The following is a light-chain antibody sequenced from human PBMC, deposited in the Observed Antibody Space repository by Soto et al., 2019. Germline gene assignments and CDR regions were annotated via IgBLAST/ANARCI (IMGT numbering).Light chain of an antibody. CDR1: QSVSSSY. Sequence: EIVLTQSPATLSLSPGERATLSCGASQSVSSSYLSWYQQKPGLAPWLLLYDASSRATGIPDRCSGSWSGTHFTLTISRLEPEDFAVYSCQQHVSSPYTFGHGTKLEIK. V-gene: IGKV3D-20*01. CDR2: DAS. CDR3: QQHVSSPYT. J-gene: IGKJ2*01.